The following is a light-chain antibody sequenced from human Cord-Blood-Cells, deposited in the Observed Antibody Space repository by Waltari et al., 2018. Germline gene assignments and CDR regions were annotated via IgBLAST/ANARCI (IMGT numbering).Light chain of an antibody. J-gene: IGLJ1*01. CDR1: SSDVVSYNL. V-gene: IGLV2-23*01. CDR2: EGS. CDR3: CSYAGSSTYV. Sequence: QSALTQPASVSGSPGQSITISCTGTSSDVVSYNLVSWYQQHPGKAPKLMIYEGSKRPSGVSKRFSGSKSGNTASLTISGLQAEDEADYYCCSYAGSSTYVFGTGTKVTVL.